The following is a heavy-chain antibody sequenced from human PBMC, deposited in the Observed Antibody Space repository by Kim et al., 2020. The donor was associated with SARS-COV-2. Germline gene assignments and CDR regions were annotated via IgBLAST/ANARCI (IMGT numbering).Heavy chain of an antibody. CDR3: AKGGITIFGLVMLGHDYNKDV. J-gene: IGHJ6*03. CDR1: GFTFSRHE. Sequence: GGSLRLSCEASGFTFSRHEMNWVRQAPGKGLEWISYMSSTGSTIHYADSVKGRFTISRDNAKSTLYLQMNSLRAEDTGVYYCAKGGITIFGLVMLGHDYNKDVCGKRTTVTLSS. CDR2: MSSTGSTI. V-gene: IGHV3-48*03. D-gene: IGHD3-3*01.